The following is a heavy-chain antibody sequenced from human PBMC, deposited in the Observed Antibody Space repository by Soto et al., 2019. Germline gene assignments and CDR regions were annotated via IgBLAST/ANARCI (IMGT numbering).Heavy chain of an antibody. V-gene: IGHV1-18*01. D-gene: IGHD2-15*01. Sequence: ASVKVSCKASGGTFSSYAISWVRQAPGQGLEWMGGIIPNNGTTNYAQKLQGRVTMTTDTSTSTAYMELRSLRSDDTAVYYCAREIGSRFDPWGQGTLVTVSS. CDR1: GGTFSSYA. CDR2: IIPNNGTT. CDR3: AREIGSRFDP. J-gene: IGHJ5*02.